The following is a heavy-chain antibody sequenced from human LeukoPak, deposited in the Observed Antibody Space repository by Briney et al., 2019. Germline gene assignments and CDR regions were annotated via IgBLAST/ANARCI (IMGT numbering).Heavy chain of an antibody. CDR2: ISSSSSTI. J-gene: IGHJ4*02. V-gene: IGHV3-48*01. CDR1: GFTFSSYN. D-gene: IGHD3-16*01. CDR3: ARAGFTFGSFSVC. Sequence: GGSLRLSCAASGFTFSSYNMNWVRQAPGKGLEWVSYISSSSSTIYYADSVKGRFTISRDNAKNSLYLQMNSLRAEDTAVYFCARAGFTFGSFSVCCGQGTLVTVSS.